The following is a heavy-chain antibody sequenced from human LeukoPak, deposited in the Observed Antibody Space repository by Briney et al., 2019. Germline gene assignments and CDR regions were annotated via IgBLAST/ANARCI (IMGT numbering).Heavy chain of an antibody. V-gene: IGHV4-38-2*01. CDR1: GYSIRSGYY. CDR3: ARFSGYSYYYMDV. D-gene: IGHD3-22*01. J-gene: IGHJ6*03. Sequence: PETLSLTCDVFGYSIRSGYYWGWIRQPPGKGLEWIGSIYHSGSTYYKPSLKSRVTISVDTSKNQLSLKLSSVTAADTAVYYCARFSGYSYYYMDVWGKGTTVTVSS. CDR2: IYHSGST.